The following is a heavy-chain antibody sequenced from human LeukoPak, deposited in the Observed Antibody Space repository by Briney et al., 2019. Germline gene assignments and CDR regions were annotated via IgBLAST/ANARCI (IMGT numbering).Heavy chain of an antibody. Sequence: PGRSLRLSCAASGFTFSDYGMHCVRQAPGKGLEWVAVIWYDGSNIYYADSVKGRFTISRDNSRNTLYLQMNGLRAEDTAVYYCVRELPPVVQYYFDHWGPGTLVTVSS. D-gene: IGHD2-21*01. CDR3: VRELPPVVQYYFDH. J-gene: IGHJ4*02. CDR2: IWYDGSNI. V-gene: IGHV3-33*01. CDR1: GFTFSDYG.